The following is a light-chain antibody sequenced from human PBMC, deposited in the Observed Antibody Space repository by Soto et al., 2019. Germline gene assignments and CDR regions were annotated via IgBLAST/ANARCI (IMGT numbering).Light chain of an antibody. V-gene: IGKV3-15*01. J-gene: IGKJ1*01. CDR3: QQYNNWPRT. CDR1: QSVSSN. Sequence: EIVMTQPPATLSVSPGERATLSCRASQSVSSNLAWYHQKPGQAPRLLIYGASTRATGIPARFSGSGSGTEFTLTISSLQSEDFAVYYCQQYNNWPRTFGQGTKVDI. CDR2: GAS.